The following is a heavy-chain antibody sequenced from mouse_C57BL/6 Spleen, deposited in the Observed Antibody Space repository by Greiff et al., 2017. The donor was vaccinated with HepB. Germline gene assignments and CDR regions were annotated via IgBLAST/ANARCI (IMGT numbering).Heavy chain of an antibody. CDR3: TGGGSSSFDY. CDR2: IRLKSDNYAT. J-gene: IGHJ2*01. V-gene: IGHV6-3*01. CDR1: GFTFSNYW. Sequence: EVMLVESGGGLVQPGGSMKLSCVASGFTFSNYWMNWVRQSPEKGLEWVAQIRLKSDNYATHYAESVKGRFTISRDDSKSSVYLQMNNLRAEDTGIYYCTGGGSSSFDYWGQGTTLTVSS. D-gene: IGHD1-1*01.